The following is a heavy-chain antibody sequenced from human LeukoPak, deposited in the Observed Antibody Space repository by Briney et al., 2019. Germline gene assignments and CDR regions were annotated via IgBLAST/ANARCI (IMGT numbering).Heavy chain of an antibody. D-gene: IGHD1-26*01. Sequence: ASVKVSCKASGYTFTSYYMHWVRQAPGQGLEWMGIINPSGGSTSYAQKFQGRVTMTRDTSTSTVYMELSSLRSEDTAVYYCARSPGGMVGARPFDYWGQGTLVTVSS. V-gene: IGHV1-46*01. CDR2: INPSGGST. J-gene: IGHJ4*02. CDR1: GYTFTSYY. CDR3: ARSPGGMVGARPFDY.